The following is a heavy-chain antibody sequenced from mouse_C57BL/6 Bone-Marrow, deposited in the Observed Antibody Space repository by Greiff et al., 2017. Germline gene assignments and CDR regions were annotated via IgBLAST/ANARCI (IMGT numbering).Heavy chain of an antibody. CDR1: GFNIKDDY. Sequence: VQLQQSGAELVRPGASVKLSCTASGFNIKDDYMHWEKQRPEQGLEWIGWIDPENGDTEYASKFQGKATITADTSSNTAYLQLSSLTSEDTAVYYCTPLYYGSSYWYFDVWGTGTTVTVSS. V-gene: IGHV14-4*01. J-gene: IGHJ1*03. CDR3: TPLYYGSSYWYFDV. D-gene: IGHD1-1*01. CDR2: IDPENGDT.